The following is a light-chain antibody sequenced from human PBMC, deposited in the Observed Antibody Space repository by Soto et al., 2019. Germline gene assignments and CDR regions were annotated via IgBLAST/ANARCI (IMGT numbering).Light chain of an antibody. J-gene: IGKJ4*01. Sequence: EIVMTQSPATLSVSPGERATLSCRANQSVSNNLAWYQQKPGQAPRLLVYGASTRATGIPARFSGSGSGTESTLTISSLQSEDFAVYYCQQYNNWPLTFGGGTKVEIK. V-gene: IGKV3D-15*01. CDR1: QSVSNN. CDR3: QQYNNWPLT. CDR2: GAS.